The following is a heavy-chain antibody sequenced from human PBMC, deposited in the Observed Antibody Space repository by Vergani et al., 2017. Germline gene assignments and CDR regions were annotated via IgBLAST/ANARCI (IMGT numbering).Heavy chain of an antibody. J-gene: IGHJ2*01. D-gene: IGHD2-2*01. V-gene: IGHV3-30-3*01. CDR1: GFTFSSYA. CDR2: ISYDGSNK. CDR3: AREGGDCSSTTCYGTLDWYFYL. Sequence: QVQLEESGGGVVQPGRSLRLSCAASGFTFSSYAMHWVRQAPGKGLEWVAVISYDGSNKFYADSVRGRFTFSRDNSKNTLYLQMNSLRPEDSALYYCAREGGDCSSTTCYGTLDWYFYLWGRGTLVTVSS.